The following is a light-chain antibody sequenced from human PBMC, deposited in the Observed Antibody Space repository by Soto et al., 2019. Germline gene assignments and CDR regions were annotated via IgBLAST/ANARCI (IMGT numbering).Light chain of an antibody. CDR2: AAS. CDR3: QQYDNWPQIT. Sequence: EVVMTQSPATLSVSPGERATLSCRASQSISTNLAWYQQKHGQAPRLLIYAASARATGIPARFSGSGSGTEFTLTIRSLQSEDFAVYYCQQYDNWPQITFGQGTRLEI. J-gene: IGKJ5*01. V-gene: IGKV3-15*01. CDR1: QSISTN.